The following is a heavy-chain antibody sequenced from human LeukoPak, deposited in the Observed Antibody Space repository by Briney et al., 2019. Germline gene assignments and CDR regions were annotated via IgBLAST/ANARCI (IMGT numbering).Heavy chain of an antibody. CDR3: ARGFMYSSSWYRRYFDL. V-gene: IGHV3-33*01. D-gene: IGHD6-13*01. Sequence: PGGSLRLSCAASGLTFSSYGMHWVRQAPGKGLEWVAVIWYDGSNKYYADSVKGRFTISRDNSKNTLYLQMNSLRVEDTAVCYCARGFMYSSSWYRRYFDLWGRGTLVTVSS. CDR1: GLTFSSYG. CDR2: IWYDGSNK. J-gene: IGHJ2*01.